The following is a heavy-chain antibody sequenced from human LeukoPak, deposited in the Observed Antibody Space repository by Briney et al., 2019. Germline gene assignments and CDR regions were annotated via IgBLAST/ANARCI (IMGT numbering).Heavy chain of an antibody. CDR1: GGSISSYY. D-gene: IGHD3-9*01. Sequence: SETLSLTCTVSGGSISSYYWSWIRQPPGKGLEWIGYIYYSGSTNYNPSLKSRVTISVDTSKNQFSLKLSSVTAADTAVYYCARGPPDILTGYRHWYFDLWGRGTLVTVSS. V-gene: IGHV4-59*01. CDR3: ARGPPDILTGYRHWYFDL. CDR2: IYYSGST. J-gene: IGHJ2*01.